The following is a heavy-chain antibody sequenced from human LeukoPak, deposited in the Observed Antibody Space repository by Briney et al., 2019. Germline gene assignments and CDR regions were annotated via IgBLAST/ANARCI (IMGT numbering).Heavy chain of an antibody. Sequence: ASVKVSCKASGYTFTCYYMHWVRQAPGQGLEWMGWINPNSGGTNYAHKFYGRVTMTRDTSITTASMELSRLRSDDTAVYYCARDRNIVVVTAPPHWFDPWGQGTLVTVSS. J-gene: IGHJ5*02. V-gene: IGHV1-2*02. CDR3: ARDRNIVVVTAPPHWFDP. CDR1: GYTFTCYY. CDR2: INPNSGGT. D-gene: IGHD2-21*02.